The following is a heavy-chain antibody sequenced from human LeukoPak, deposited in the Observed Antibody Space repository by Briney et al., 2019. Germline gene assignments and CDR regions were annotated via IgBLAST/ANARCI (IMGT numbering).Heavy chain of an antibody. D-gene: IGHD2-2*01. Sequence: SETLSLTCTVSGGSISSYYWGWIRQPPGKGLEWIGSIYYSGSTYYNPSLKSRVTISVDTSKNQFSLKLSSVTAADTAVYYCARRACSSTSCLFDYWGQGTLVTVSS. CDR2: IYYSGST. J-gene: IGHJ4*02. CDR1: GGSISSYY. CDR3: ARRACSSTSCLFDY. V-gene: IGHV4-39*01.